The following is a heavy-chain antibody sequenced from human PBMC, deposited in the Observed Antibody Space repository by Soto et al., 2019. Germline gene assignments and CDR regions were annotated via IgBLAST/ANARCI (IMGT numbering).Heavy chain of an antibody. Sequence: QVQLEESGPGLVRPSETLSLTCSVSGVSITSYYWSWIRQSAGGGLEWMGRINTDGLSTYSPSFKRRLTLSLDTSTNPVSLRLISVTAADTAVYFCARVPVAVAATEDYYGLDVWGQGTTVTVSS. CDR2: INTDGLS. J-gene: IGHJ6*02. CDR1: GVSITSYY. CDR3: ARVPVAVAATEDYYGLDV. D-gene: IGHD2-15*01. V-gene: IGHV4-4*07.